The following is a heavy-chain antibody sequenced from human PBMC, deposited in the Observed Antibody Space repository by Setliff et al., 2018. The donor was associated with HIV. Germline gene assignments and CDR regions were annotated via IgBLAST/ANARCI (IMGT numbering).Heavy chain of an antibody. D-gene: IGHD3-10*01. V-gene: IGHV4-4*07. CDR1: DSGTYY. CDR3: ARGAEVLWFGELHNIPYFDY. Sequence: SETLSLTCTVSDSGTYYWSWIRQPAGKGLEWIGRVSSRGDTNYNPSLKSRVTISVDTSKNQFSLKLSSVTAADTAVYYCARGAEVLWFGELHNIPYFDYWGQGTLVTVSS. CDR2: VSSRGDT. J-gene: IGHJ4*02.